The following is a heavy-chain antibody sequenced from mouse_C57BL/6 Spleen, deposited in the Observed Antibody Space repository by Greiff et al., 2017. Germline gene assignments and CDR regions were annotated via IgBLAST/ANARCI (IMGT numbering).Heavy chain of an antibody. CDR1: GYTFTSYG. Sequence: QVQLQQSGAELARPGASVKLSCKASGYTFTSYGISWVKQRPGRGLEWIGEIYPRSGNTYYNEKFKGKATLTADKSSSTAYMELRSLTSEDSAVYFCENYGSSGYYAMDYWGQGTSVTVSS. D-gene: IGHD1-1*01. J-gene: IGHJ4*01. CDR2: IYPRSGNT. CDR3: ENYGSSGYYAMDY. V-gene: IGHV1-81*01.